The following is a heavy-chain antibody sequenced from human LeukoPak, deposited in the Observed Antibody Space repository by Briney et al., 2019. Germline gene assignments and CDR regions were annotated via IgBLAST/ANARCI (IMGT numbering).Heavy chain of an antibody. CDR2: IYYSGST. J-gene: IGHJ3*02. CDR1: GGSISSSSYY. D-gene: IGHD3-9*01. Sequence: RTSETLSLTCTVSGGSISSSSYYWGWIRQPPGKGLEWIGSIYYSGSTYYNPSLKSRVTISVDTSKNQFSLKLSSVTAADTAVYYCLILTGYYRADAFDIWGQGTMVTVSS. CDR3: LILTGYYRADAFDI. V-gene: IGHV4-39*01.